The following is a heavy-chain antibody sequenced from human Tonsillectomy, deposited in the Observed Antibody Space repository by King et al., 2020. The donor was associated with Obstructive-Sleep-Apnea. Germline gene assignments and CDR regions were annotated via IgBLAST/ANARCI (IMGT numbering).Heavy chain of an antibody. CDR1: GFNFINYA. V-gene: IGHV3-30*03. CDR2: TSYDGRDK. D-gene: IGHD4-17*01. J-gene: IGHJ6*02. Sequence: VQLVESGGGVVQPGRSLRLSCAASGFNFINYAIHWFRQAPGKGLERVTFTSYDGRDKYYADSVKGRFTISRDNSRNTVDLKINRLRPEVTAVYYWSGGLTDYSDPAAWTYYGMDVWGQGTTVTVSS. CDR3: SGGLTDYSDPAAWTYYGMDV.